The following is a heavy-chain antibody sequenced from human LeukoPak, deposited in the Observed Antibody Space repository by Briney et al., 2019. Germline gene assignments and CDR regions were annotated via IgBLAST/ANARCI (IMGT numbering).Heavy chain of an antibody. CDR3: AKDILVGGNGEAFDY. D-gene: IGHD1-26*01. Sequence: QPGGSLRLSCAVSGFAFGSEAMSWVRQSPARGLEWVASISPGGGTTYYADYVKGRFTISRDNAKNSLYLQMNSLRAEDTALYYCAKDILVGGNGEAFDYWGQGTLVTVSS. CDR2: ISPGGGTT. CDR1: GFAFGSEA. V-gene: IGHV3-23*01. J-gene: IGHJ4*02.